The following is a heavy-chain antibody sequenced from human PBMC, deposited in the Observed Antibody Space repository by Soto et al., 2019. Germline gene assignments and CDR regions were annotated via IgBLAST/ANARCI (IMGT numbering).Heavy chain of an antibody. CDR2: IYHSVST. J-gene: IGHJ4*02. V-gene: IGHV4-30-2*01. CDR1: GGSISSGGYS. Sequence: QLHLQESGSGLVKPSQTLSLTCTVSGGSISSGGYSWSWIRQPPGKGLEWIGYIYHSVSTYYNPSLKSRVTISVDRSKNQFSLKLSSVTAADTAVYSCTSVPDYWGQGTLVTVSS. CDR3: TSVPDY.